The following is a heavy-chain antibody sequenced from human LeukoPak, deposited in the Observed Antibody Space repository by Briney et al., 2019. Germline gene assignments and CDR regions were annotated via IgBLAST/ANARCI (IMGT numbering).Heavy chain of an antibody. V-gene: IGHV1-69*04. J-gene: IGHJ4*02. D-gene: IGHD3-10*01. Sequence: SVKVSCKASGGTFSSYAISWVRQAPGQGLEWMGRIIPILGIANYAQKFQGRVTITADKSTSTAYMELSGLRSEDTAVYYCARVGGFGDNVDYWGQGTLVTVSS. CDR1: GGTFSSYA. CDR2: IIPILGIA. CDR3: ARVGGFGDNVDY.